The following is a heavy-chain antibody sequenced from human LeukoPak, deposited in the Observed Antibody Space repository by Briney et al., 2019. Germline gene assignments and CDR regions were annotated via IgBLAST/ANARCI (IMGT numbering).Heavy chain of an antibody. J-gene: IGHJ6*03. CDR1: GGSFSGYY. CDR2: INHSGST. D-gene: IGHD3-10*01. CDR3: ARAFYGSGSYPSYYYYYMDV. Sequence: SETLSLTCAVYGGSFSGYYWSWIRQPPGKGLEWIGEINHSGSTNYDPSLKSRVTISVDTSKNQFSLKLSSVTAADTAVYYCARAFYGSGSYPSYYYYYMDVWGKGTTVTVSS. V-gene: IGHV4-34*01.